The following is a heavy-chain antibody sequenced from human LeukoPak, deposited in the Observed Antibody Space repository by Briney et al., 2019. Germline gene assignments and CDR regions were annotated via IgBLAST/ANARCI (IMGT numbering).Heavy chain of an antibody. CDR2: IDYSGST. CDR3: ARDYFRRIGFDI. D-gene: IGHD3-9*01. Sequence: SETLSLNCTVSGGSIRSDISYWSWIRQPPGKGLEWIGYIDYSGSTKYNPFLENRVTISADKSKNRFSLRLSSLTAADTAVYYCARDYFRRIGFDIWGQGTVVTVSS. J-gene: IGHJ3*02. V-gene: IGHV4-61*01. CDR1: GGSIRSDISY.